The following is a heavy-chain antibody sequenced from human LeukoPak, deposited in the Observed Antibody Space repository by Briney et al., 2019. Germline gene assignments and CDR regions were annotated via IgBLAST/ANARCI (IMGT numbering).Heavy chain of an antibody. CDR3: ARASGYCSGGSFPLYYYGMDV. J-gene: IGHJ6*04. D-gene: IGHD2-15*01. CDR2: ISSNGGST. Sequence: GSLRLSCAASGFTFSSYAMHWVRQAPGKGLEYVSAISSNGGSTYYADSVKGRFTISRDNSKNTLYLQMGSLRAEDMAVYYCARASGYCSGGSFPLYYYGMDVWGKGTTVTVSS. V-gene: IGHV3-64*02. CDR1: GFTFSSYA.